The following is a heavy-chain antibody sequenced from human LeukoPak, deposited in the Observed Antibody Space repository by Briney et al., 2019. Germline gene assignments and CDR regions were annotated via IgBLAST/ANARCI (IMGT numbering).Heavy chain of an antibody. J-gene: IGHJ4*02. Sequence: PGGSLRLSCAVSGFTLSGYSISWVRQAPGKGLEWVSSISANDVTTYYADSVKGRFTISRDNSKTILYLQTNYLRSEDTSIYQCAKEPVSAGRYSYYFDYWGQGTLVTVSS. CDR1: GFTLSGYS. CDR3: AKEPVSAGRYSYYFDY. D-gene: IGHD1-26*01. V-gene: IGHV3-23*01. CDR2: ISANDVTT.